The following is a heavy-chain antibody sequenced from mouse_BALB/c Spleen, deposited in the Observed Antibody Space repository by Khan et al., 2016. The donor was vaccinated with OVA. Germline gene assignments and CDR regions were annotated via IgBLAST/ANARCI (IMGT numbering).Heavy chain of an antibody. D-gene: IGHD2-10*02. Sequence: QVQLKQSGPELVQPRASVRISCKASGYTFTSYYIHWVKQRPGQGLEWIARIYPGNVNTEYNERFTGKATLTADKSSNTAYMQLSSLTSEDSAVYFCARAGYGSFAYWGQGTLVTVSA. J-gene: IGHJ3*01. V-gene: IGHV1S56*01. CDR3: ARAGYGSFAY. CDR2: IYPGNVNT. CDR1: GYTFTSYY.